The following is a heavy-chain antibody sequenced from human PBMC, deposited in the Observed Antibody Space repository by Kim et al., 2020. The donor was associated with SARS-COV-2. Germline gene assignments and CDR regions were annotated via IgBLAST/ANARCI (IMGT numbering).Heavy chain of an antibody. D-gene: IGHD3-22*01. J-gene: IGHJ4*02. CDR2: IYYSGST. CDR1: GGSISSYY. CDR3: ARHVKYYDSSGYYFDY. V-gene: IGHV4-59*08. Sequence: SETLSLTCTVSGGSISSYYWSWIRQPPGKGLEWIGYIYYSGSTNYNPSLKSRVTISVDTSKNQFSLKLSSVTAADTAVYYCARHVKYYDSSGYYFDYWGQGTLVTVSS.